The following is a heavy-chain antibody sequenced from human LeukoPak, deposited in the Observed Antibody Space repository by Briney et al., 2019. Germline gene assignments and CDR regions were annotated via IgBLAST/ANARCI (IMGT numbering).Heavy chain of an antibody. D-gene: IGHD3-10*01. Sequence: SETLSLTCTVSGGSISSGGYYWSWIRQHPGKGLEWIGYIYYSGSTYYNPSLKSRVTISVDTSKNQFSLKLSSVTAADTAVYYCAREQSPNYGLGRGSYSYYYGMDVWGQGTTVTVSS. V-gene: IGHV4-31*03. CDR3: AREQSPNYGLGRGSYSYYYGMDV. CDR2: IYYSGST. J-gene: IGHJ6*02. CDR1: GGSISSGGYY.